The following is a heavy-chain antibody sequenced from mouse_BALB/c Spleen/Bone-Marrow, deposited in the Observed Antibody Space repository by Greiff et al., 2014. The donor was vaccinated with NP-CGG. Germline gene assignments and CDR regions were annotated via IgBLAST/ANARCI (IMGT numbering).Heavy chain of an antibody. D-gene: IGHD3-3*01. J-gene: IGHJ3*01. CDR2: IGNGGGST. V-gene: IGHV5-12-2*01. CDR3: ARRAGAY. CDR1: GFTFSSYT. Sequence: EVKVVESGGGLVQPGGSLKLSCAASGFTFSSYTMSWVRQTPEKRLEWVAYIGNGGGSTYYPDTVKGRFTISRDNAKNTLYLQMSSLKSEDTAIYYCARRAGAYWGQGTLVAVSA.